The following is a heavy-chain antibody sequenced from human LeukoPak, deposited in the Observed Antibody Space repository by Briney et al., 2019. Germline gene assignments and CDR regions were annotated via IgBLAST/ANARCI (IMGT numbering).Heavy chain of an antibody. CDR3: ARHVSLEYSSSFYMDV. D-gene: IGHD6-6*01. CDR1: GGSISSYY. CDR2: IYTGGST. V-gene: IGHV4-4*09. J-gene: IGHJ6*03. Sequence: SETLSLTCTVSGGSISSYYWSWIRQPPGKGLEWIGYIYTGGSTNYDPSLKSRVTISVDTSKNQFSLKLSSVTAADTAVYYCARHVSLEYSSSFYMDVWGKGTTVTVSS.